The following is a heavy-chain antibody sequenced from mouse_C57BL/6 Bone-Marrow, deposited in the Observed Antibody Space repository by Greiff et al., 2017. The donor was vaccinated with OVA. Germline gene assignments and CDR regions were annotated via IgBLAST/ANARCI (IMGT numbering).Heavy chain of an antibody. V-gene: IGHV1-81*01. CDR3: ARRTGTRGSYYFDY. D-gene: IGHD4-1*01. CDR1: GYTFTSYG. CDR2: IYPRSGNT. Sequence: QVQRQQSGAELARPGASVKLSCKASGYTFTSYGISWVKQRTGQGLEWIGEIYPRSGNTYYNEKFKGKATLTADKSSSTAYMELRSLTSEDSAVYFCARRTGTRGSYYFDYWGQGTTLTVSS. J-gene: IGHJ2*01.